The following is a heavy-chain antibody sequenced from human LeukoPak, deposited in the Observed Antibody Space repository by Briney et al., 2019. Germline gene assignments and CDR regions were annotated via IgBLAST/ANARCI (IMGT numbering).Heavy chain of an antibody. J-gene: IGHJ5*02. CDR2: ISYSGST. V-gene: IGHV4-39*01. Sequence: SETLSLTCTVSGDSISSGTYYWGWIRQPPGKGLEWIGSISYSGSTYYNPSLKSRVTISRDTSKNQFSLKLTSVTAAETAVYYCARXXXXGXXPWGQXTLVXXSS. CDR3: ARXXXXGXXP. CDR1: GDSISSGTYY.